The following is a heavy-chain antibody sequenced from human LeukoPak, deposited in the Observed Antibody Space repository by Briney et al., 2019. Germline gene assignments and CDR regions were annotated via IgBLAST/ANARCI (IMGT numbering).Heavy chain of an antibody. Sequence: SETLSLTCTVSGGSISSYYWSWIRQPAGKGLEWIGRIYTSGSTNYNPSLKSRVTMSVDTSKNQFSLKLSSVTAADTAVYYCARESTSSYDFWSGEVYYFDYWGQGTLVTVSS. CDR3: ARESTSSYDFWSGEVYYFDY. CDR1: GGSISSYY. J-gene: IGHJ4*02. V-gene: IGHV4-4*07. CDR2: IYTSGST. D-gene: IGHD3-3*01.